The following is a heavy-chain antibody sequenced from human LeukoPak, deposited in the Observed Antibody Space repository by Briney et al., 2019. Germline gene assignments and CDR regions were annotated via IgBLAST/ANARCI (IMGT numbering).Heavy chain of an antibody. D-gene: IGHD3-10*01. CDR3: ARALPATPGPITMVRGVSRGLENYYMDV. J-gene: IGHJ6*03. Sequence: PGGSLRLSCAASGFTFDDYAMHWVRQAPGKGLEWVSYISSSGSTIYYADSVKGRFTISRDNAKNSLYLQMNSLRAEDTAVYYCARALPATPGPITMVRGVSRGLENYYMDVWGKGTTVTISS. V-gene: IGHV3-48*03. CDR1: GFTFDDYA. CDR2: ISSSGSTI.